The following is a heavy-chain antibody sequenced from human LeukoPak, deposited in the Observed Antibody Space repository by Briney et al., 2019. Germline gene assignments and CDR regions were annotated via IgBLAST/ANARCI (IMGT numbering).Heavy chain of an antibody. J-gene: IGHJ6*02. V-gene: IGHV3-20*01. CDR2: INWNGGST. D-gene: IGHD5-18*01. CDR3: ARTGRGYSYTNSGMDV. CDR1: GFTFDDYG. Sequence: GGSLRLSCAASGFTFDDYGMSWVRQAPGKGLEWVSGINWNGGSTGYADSVKGRFTISRDNAKNSLYLQMNSLRAEDTASYHCARTGRGYSYTNSGMDVWGQGTTVTVSS.